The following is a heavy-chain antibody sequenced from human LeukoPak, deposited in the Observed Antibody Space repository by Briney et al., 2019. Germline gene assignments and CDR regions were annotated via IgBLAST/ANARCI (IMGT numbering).Heavy chain of an antibody. CDR1: GYTLAELS. J-gene: IGHJ4*02. V-gene: IGHV1-24*01. CDR2: FDPEDGET. CDR3: ASSITGPDGYPDY. Sequence: ASVKVSCKVSGYTLAELSMHWVRQAPGKGLEWMGGFDPEDGETIYAQKFQGRVTMTEDTSTDTAYMEPSSLRSEDTAVYYCASSITGPDGYPDYWGQGTLVTVSS. D-gene: IGHD5-24*01.